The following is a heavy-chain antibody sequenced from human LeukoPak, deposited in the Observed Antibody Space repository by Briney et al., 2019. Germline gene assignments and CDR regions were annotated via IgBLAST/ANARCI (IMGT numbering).Heavy chain of an antibody. J-gene: IGHJ5*02. CDR3: ARTFGSGRYPGDWFDP. CDR1: GFPFSNYW. D-gene: IGHD6-19*01. Sequence: QPGGSLRLSCTASGFPFSNYWMHWVRQAPGKGLEWVSRIYTDGSSTTYADSVKGRFTISRDNAKNTLYLQMSSLRAEDTAVYYCARTFGSGRYPGDWFDPWGQGTLVTVSS. CDR2: IYTDGSST. V-gene: IGHV3-74*01.